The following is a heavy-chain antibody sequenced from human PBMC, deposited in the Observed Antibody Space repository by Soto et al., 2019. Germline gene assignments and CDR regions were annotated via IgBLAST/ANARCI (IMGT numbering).Heavy chain of an antibody. J-gene: IGHJ4*02. D-gene: IGHD1-26*01. V-gene: IGHV3-30*18. Sequence: SLRLSCAASVFTFSSYGMHWVRQAPGKGLEWVAVISYDGSNKYYADSVKGRFTISRDNSKNTLYLQMNSLRAEDTAVYYCAKVGATLSYYFDYWGQGTLVTVSS. CDR1: VFTFSSYG. CDR2: ISYDGSNK. CDR3: AKVGATLSYYFDY.